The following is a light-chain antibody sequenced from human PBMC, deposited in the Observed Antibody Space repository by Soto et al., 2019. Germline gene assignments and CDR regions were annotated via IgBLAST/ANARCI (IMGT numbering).Light chain of an antibody. J-gene: IGKJ4*01. V-gene: IGKV3-15*01. CDR3: QQYKNWPPVT. CDR1: QSVGSN. Sequence: ETVMTQSPATLSVSPGESATLSCRASQSVGSNLAWYQQKPGQPPRLLIYTASTRATGIPARFSGSGSGTDFTLTISSLQSEDFALYYCQQYKNWPPVTFGGGTEVEIK. CDR2: TAS.